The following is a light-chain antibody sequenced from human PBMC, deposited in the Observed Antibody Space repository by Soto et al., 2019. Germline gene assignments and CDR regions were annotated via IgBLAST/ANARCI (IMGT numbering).Light chain of an antibody. CDR3: SSHTSSSTSYV. Sequence: QSALTQPASVSGSPGQSITISCTGTSSDVGNYNYVSWYQQYPGRVPKLMIYDVSNRPSGVSNRFSGSKSANTASLTISGLQAEDEADYYCSSHTSSSTSYVFGTGTKLTVL. CDR1: SSDVGNYNY. V-gene: IGLV2-14*01. CDR2: DVS. J-gene: IGLJ1*01.